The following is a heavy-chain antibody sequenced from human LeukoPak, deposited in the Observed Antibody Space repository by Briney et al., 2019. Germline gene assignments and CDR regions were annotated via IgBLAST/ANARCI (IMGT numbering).Heavy chain of an antibody. CDR3: ARCHCSSTSWLYYFDY. V-gene: IGHV4-59*01. J-gene: IGHJ4*02. CDR2: IYYSGST. Sequence: SETLSLTCTVSGGSISSYYWSWIRQPPGKGLEWIGYIYYSGSTNYNPSLKSRVTISVDTSKNQFSLKLSSVTAAGTAVYYCARCHCSSTSWLYYFDYWGQGTLVTVSS. CDR1: GGSISSYY. D-gene: IGHD2-2*01.